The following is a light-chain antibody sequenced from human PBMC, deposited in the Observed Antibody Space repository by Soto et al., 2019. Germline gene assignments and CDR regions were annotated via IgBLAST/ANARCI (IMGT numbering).Light chain of an antibody. CDR1: SNDVGKYNF. J-gene: IGLJ1*01. CDR2: EGN. V-gene: IGLV2-23*01. Sequence: QSVLTQPASVSGSPGQSITISCTGTSNDVGKYNFVSWYQQHPGKAPKFMIYEGNKRPLGVSNRFSASKSGNTASLTISGLQAEAEADYYCCSYAGSSSYVFGSGTKLTVL. CDR3: CSYAGSSSYV.